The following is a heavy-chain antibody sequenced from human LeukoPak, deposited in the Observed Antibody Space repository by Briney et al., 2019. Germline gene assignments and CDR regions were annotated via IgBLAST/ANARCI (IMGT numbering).Heavy chain of an antibody. CDR1: GGSFSGYY. V-gene: IGHV4-34*01. Sequence: SGTLSLTCAVYGGSFSGYYWSWIRQPPGKGLEWIGEINHSGSTNYNPSLKSRVTISVDTSKNQFSLKLSSVTAADTAVYYCARQVRGRKYFDWLFGAFDIWGQGTMVTVSS. J-gene: IGHJ3*02. CDR3: ARQVRGRKYFDWLFGAFDI. D-gene: IGHD3-9*01. CDR2: INHSGST.